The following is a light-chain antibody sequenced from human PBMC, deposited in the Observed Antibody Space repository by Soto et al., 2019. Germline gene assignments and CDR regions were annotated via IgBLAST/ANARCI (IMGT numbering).Light chain of an antibody. CDR3: SSNAGSNNLV. CDR2: EVS. J-gene: IGLJ2*01. Sequence: QSVLTQPPSVSGAPGQRVTISCTGSSSNIGAGYDVHWYQQLSGEPHKLMIHEVSRRPSGVPDRFSGSKSGNTASLTVSGLQAEDEADYYCSSNAGSNNLVFGGGTKVTVL. CDR1: SSNIGAGYD. V-gene: IGLV1-40*01.